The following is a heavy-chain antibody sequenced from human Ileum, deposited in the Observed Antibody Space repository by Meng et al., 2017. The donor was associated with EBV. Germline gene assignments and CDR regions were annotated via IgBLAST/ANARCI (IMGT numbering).Heavy chain of an antibody. Sequence: RPPKDAAPGLVKPSETPSLTCTVSGGSISSSDYYWGWIRQPPGKGLEWIGSLYFSGSTYSNPSLERRVTISVDTSNNQFSLKLSSVTAADTAVYYCARRGYSSGWYAYDYWGQGTLVTVSS. J-gene: IGHJ4*02. CDR3: ARRGYSSGWYAYDY. V-gene: IGHV4-39*01. CDR2: LYFSGST. D-gene: IGHD6-19*01. CDR1: GGSISSSDYY.